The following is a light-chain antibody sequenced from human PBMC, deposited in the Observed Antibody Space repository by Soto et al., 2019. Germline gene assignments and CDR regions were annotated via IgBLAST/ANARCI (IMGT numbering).Light chain of an antibody. CDR1: SSNIGRNY. CDR2: SHN. J-gene: IGLJ2*01. Sequence: QLVLPQPPSVSGTPGQTVTISCSGSSSNIGRNYVYWYQQLPGAAPKLLMYSHNIRPSGVPDRFSASTSGTSASLVISGLRSEDEADYHCATWDDDVSGVVFGGGTKLTVL. V-gene: IGLV1-47*02. CDR3: ATWDDDVSGVV.